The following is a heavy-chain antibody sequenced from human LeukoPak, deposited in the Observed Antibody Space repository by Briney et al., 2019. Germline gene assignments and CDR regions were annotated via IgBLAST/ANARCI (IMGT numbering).Heavy chain of an antibody. Sequence: GGSLRFSCAASGFTFSSYEMNWVGQAPGKGLEWVSYISSSGSTIYYADSVKGRFTISRDNAKNSLYLQMNSLRAEDTAVYYCAELGITMIGGVWGKGTTVTISS. V-gene: IGHV3-48*03. CDR3: AELGITMIGGV. CDR1: GFTFSSYE. CDR2: ISSSGSTI. J-gene: IGHJ6*04. D-gene: IGHD3-10*02.